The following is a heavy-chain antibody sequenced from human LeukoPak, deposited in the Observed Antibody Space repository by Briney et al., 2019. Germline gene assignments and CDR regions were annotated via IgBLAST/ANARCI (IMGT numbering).Heavy chain of an antibody. V-gene: IGHV1-18*01. J-gene: IGHJ4*02. CDR3: ARDNHDYGAERYFDS. Sequence: ASVKVSCKASGYTFASYGISWVRQAPGQGLEWMGWISGYTGNTNYAQRLQGRVSMTTDTSTTTAYMELRSLRSDDTAVYFCARDNHDYGAERYFDSWGQGTLVTVSS. CDR2: ISGYTGNT. D-gene: IGHD4-17*01. CDR1: GYTFASYG.